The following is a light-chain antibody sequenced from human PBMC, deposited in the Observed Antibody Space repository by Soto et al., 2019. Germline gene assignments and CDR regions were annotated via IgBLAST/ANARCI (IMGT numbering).Light chain of an antibody. Sequence: QSALTQPASVSGSPGQSITISCTGTSSDVGAYNYVSWYQQYPGKAPKYIIYDVTNRPSGVSYRFSGSKSGNTASLTISGLQAEDEADYYCSSYTTSSTIYVFGTGTKVTVL. CDR2: DVT. CDR1: SSDVGAYNY. V-gene: IGLV2-14*03. J-gene: IGLJ1*01. CDR3: SSYTTSSTIYV.